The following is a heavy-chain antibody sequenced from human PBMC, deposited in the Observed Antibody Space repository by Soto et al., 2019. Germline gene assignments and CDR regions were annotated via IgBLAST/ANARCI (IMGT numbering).Heavy chain of an antibody. CDR2: IIGSGGST. Sequence: GGSLRLSGAASGFSFSSDAMSWVRQAPGKGLEWLSAIIGSGGSTYYAESVKGRFTISRENSKNTLYLQMNSLRAEDTAVYYCAKDRSHCFDXWGQGTLVTVSX. CDR1: GFSFSSDA. CDR3: AKDRSHCFDX. V-gene: IGHV3-23*01. J-gene: IGHJ4*02.